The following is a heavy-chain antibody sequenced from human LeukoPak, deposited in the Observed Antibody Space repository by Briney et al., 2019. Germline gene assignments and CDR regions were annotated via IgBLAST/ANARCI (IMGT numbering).Heavy chain of an antibody. V-gene: IGHV1-18*01. D-gene: IGHD5-12*01. CDR3: ARGLPYYSGYDPEFDY. CDR1: GYTFTSYG. J-gene: IGHJ4*02. CDR2: IGAYNGNT. Sequence: ASVKVSCKASGYTFTSYGISWVRQAPGQGLEWMGWIGAYNGNTNYAQKLQGRVTMTTDTSTSTAYMELRSLRSDDTAVYYCARGLPYYSGYDPEFDYWGQGTLVTVSS.